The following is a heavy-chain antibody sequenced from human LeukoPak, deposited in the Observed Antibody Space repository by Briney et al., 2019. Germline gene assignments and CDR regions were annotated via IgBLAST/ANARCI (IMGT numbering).Heavy chain of an antibody. CDR1: RFTFSSYG. V-gene: IGHV3-30*02. J-gene: IGHJ3*02. CDR3: ARDLREHGVFDI. D-gene: IGHD1-26*01. CDR2: IQYDGSNE. Sequence: GGSLRLSCAASRFTFSSYGMHWVRQAPGKELEWVAYIQYDGSNEQYADSVKGRFSISRDNSKNTVFLQMSSLRAEDTAIYYCARDLREHGVFDIWGQGTMVTVSS.